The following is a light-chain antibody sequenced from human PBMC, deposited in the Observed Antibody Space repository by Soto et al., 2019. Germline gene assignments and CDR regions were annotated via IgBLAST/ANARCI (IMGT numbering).Light chain of an antibody. CDR1: RSDVGAYDY. J-gene: IGLJ2*01. V-gene: IGLV2-8*01. CDR2: EVS. Sequence: QSVLTQPPSASGSPGQSVTISCTGTRSDVGAYDYVSWYQQHPGKAPKLMIYEVSQRPSGVPDRFTGSKSGNTASLTSSGLQAEDEGDYYCSSFAGINNLLFGGGTELTV. CDR3: SSFAGINNLL.